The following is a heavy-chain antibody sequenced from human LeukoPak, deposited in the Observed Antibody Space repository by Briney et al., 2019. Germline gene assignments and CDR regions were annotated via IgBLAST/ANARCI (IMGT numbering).Heavy chain of an antibody. J-gene: IGHJ4*02. Sequence: SETLSLTCTVSGGSISGSGYYWGWVRQPPGKGLEWIGSIYESGSIYYNPSLNSRVTISVDTSKNQFSLKLSSVTAADTAVYYCARLNDYGDYFDYWGQGTLVTVSS. V-gene: IGHV4-39*01. CDR1: GGSISGSGYY. D-gene: IGHD4-17*01. CDR3: ARLNDYGDYFDY. CDR2: IYESGSI.